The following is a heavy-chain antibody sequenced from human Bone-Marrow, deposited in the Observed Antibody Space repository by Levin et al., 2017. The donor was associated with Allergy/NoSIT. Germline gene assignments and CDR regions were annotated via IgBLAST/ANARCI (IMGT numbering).Heavy chain of an antibody. V-gene: IGHV4-39*02. CDR2: VYYTGDT. CDR1: GGSISSTSFY. D-gene: IGHD5-12*01. Sequence: KTSETLSLTCAVSGGSISSTSFYWGWIRQPPGKGLEWIGSVYYTGDTYAIPSLTGRVTVSLDTSRNHFSLKMRSVTAADTAVYYCARFMAYDHTMDVWGQGTTVTVS. CDR3: ARFMAYDHTMDV. J-gene: IGHJ6*02.